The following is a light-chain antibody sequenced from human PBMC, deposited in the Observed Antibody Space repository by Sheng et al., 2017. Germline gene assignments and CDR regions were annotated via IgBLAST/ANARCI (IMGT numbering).Light chain of an antibody. CDR2: SAS. J-gene: IGKJ1*01. Sequence: DIQMTQSPSSLSASIGDRVTITCRASQAISNSLAWYQQRPGKAPQLLLYSASRLQSGVPSRFSGSGSGTDYTLIITNLQPEDFATYYCQQTNSFPWTFGQGTKVEIK. V-gene: IGKV1-NL1*01. CDR1: QAISNS. CDR3: QQTNSFPWT.